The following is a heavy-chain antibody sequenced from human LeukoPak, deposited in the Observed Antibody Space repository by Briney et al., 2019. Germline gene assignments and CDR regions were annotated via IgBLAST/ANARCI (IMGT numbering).Heavy chain of an antibody. J-gene: IGHJ3*02. CDR2: ISGSGAST. D-gene: IGHD3-3*01. CDR1: GFTFSSYA. Sequence: GGSLRLSCAASGFTFSSYAMSWVRQAPGKGLEWVSGISGSGASTYYADYVKGRFTISRDNSKNTLYLQMNSLRAEDTAVYYCAKDFDDNFWSGRNAFDIGGQGTMVTAAS. CDR3: AKDFDDNFWSGRNAFDI. V-gene: IGHV3-23*01.